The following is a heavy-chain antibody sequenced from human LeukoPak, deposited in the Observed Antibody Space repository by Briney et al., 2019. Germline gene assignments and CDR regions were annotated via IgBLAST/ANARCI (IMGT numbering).Heavy chain of an antibody. D-gene: IGHD3-22*01. J-gene: IGHJ4*02. CDR3: AKTNGYYSD. Sequence: PGGSLRLSCAASGFTFSSYGMHWVRQAPGQGLEWVSGISGSGGTTYYADSVKGRFTISRDNSKNSLSLQVSSLRAEDTAVYYCAKTNGYYSDWGQGTLVTVSS. CDR2: ISGSGGTT. CDR1: GFTFSSYG. V-gene: IGHV3-23*01.